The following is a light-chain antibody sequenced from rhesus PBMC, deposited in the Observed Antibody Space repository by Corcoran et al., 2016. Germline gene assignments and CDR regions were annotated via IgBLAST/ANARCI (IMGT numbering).Light chain of an antibody. Sequence: IVMTQSPATLSLSPGERATLSCRAGRSVSNNLGWYQQKPGQAPKVLIYDASSRAPGNPDRFSGRGSGTEFTLTISSLEPEDVGVYFCQQHYSWPLTFGGGTKVELK. CDR1: RSVSNN. V-gene: IGKV3-17*03. J-gene: IGKJ4*01. CDR2: DAS. CDR3: QQHYSWPLT.